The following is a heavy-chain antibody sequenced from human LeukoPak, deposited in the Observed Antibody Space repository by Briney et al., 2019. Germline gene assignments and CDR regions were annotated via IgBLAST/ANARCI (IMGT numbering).Heavy chain of an antibody. D-gene: IGHD4-17*01. V-gene: IGHV4-34*01. CDR3: ARASTVTTYNWFDP. CDR2: INHSEST. CDR1: GGSFSGYY. J-gene: IGHJ5*02. Sequence: PSETLSLTCAVYGGSFSGYYWSWIRQPPGKGLEWIGEINHSESTNYNPSLKSRVTISVDTSKNQFSLKLSSVTAADTAVYYCARASTVTTYNWFDPRGQGTLVTVSS.